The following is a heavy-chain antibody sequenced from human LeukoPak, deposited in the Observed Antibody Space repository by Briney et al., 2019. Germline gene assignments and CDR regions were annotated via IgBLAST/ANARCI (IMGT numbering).Heavy chain of an antibody. CDR2: ISYDGSNK. D-gene: IGHD5-18*01. V-gene: IGHV3-30-3*01. CDR1: GFTFSNYA. CDR3: ARDLYSYGHFDY. J-gene: IGHJ4*02. Sequence: GRSLRLSCAASGFTFSNYAMHWVRQALGKGLEWVAVISYDGSNKYYADSVKGRFTISRDNSKNTLYLQMNSLRAEDTAVYYCARDLYSYGHFDYWGQGTLVTVSS.